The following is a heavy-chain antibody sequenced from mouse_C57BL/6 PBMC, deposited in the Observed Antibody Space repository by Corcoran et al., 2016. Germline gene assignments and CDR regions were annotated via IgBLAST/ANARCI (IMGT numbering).Heavy chain of an antibody. J-gene: IGHJ2*01. CDR2: INPNNGGT. CDR1: GYTFTDYY. V-gene: IGHV1-26*01. CDR3: ARKGDDYYSNYLDY. D-gene: IGHD2-5*01. Sequence: EVQLQQSGPELVKPGASVKISCKASGYTFTDYYMNWVKQSHGKSLEWMGDINPNNGGTSYNQKFKGKATLTVDKSSSTAYMELRSLTSEDSAVYDCARKGDDYYSNYLDYWGQGTTLTVSS.